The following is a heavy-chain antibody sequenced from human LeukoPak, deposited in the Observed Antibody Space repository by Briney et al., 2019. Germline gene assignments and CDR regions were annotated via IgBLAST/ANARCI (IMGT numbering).Heavy chain of an antibody. CDR1: GDIVSSNSAA. CDR2: TYYRSKWYN. V-gene: IGHV6-1*01. CDR3: ARETGDYYGSGSYYNVPYYFDY. D-gene: IGHD3-10*01. J-gene: IGHJ4*02. Sequence: SQTLSLTCAISGDIVSSNSAAWNWIRQSPSRGLEWLGRTYYRSKWYNDYAVSVKSRITINPDTSKNQFSLQLNSVTPEDTAVYYCARETGDYYGSGSYYNVPYYFDYWGQGTLVTVSS.